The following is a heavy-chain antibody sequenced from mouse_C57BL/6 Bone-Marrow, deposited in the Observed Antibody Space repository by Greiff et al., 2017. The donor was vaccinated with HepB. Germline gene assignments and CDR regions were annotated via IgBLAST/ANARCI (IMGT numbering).Heavy chain of an antibody. CDR2: ISDGGSYT. CDR3: ARDSNYVSWFAY. CDR1: GFTFSSYA. D-gene: IGHD2-5*01. J-gene: IGHJ3*01. Sequence: EVKLVESGGGLVKPGGSLKLSCAASGFTFSSYAMSWVRQTPEKRLEWVATISDGGSYTYYPDNVKGRFTISRDNAKNNLYLQMSHLKSEDTAMYYCARDSNYVSWFAYWGQGTLVTVSA. V-gene: IGHV5-4*01.